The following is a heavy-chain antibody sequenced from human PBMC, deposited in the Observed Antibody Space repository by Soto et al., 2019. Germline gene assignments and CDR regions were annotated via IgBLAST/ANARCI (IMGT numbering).Heavy chain of an antibody. V-gene: IGHV3-21*01. CDR2: ISSSGSFI. J-gene: IGHJ6*02. CDR1: GFTFRTYG. Sequence: GGSLRLSCAASGFTFRTYGMNWVRRAPGGCLEWVASISSSGSFIYYADSVKGRFTISRDNAKNSLYLQMNSLRVVDTALYYCARVSGENDFWSGYYGNDYDMDVWGQGTTVTVSS. D-gene: IGHD3-3*01. CDR3: ARVSGENDFWSGYYGNDYDMDV.